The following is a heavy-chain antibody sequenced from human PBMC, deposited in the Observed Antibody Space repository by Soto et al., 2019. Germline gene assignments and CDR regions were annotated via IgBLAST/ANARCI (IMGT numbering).Heavy chain of an antibody. CDR1: GFTFSSYC. V-gene: IGHV3-7*01. CDR3: ARDPREQQLALWFGYYYYYYMDV. CDR2: IKQDGSEK. Sequence: PGGSLRLSCAASGFTFSSYCMSWVRQAPGKGLEWVANIKQDGSEKYYVDSVKGRFTISRDNAKNSLYLQMNSLRAEDTAVYYCARDPREQQLALWFGYYYYYYMDVCGKGTTVTVSS. J-gene: IGHJ6*03. D-gene: IGHD6-13*01.